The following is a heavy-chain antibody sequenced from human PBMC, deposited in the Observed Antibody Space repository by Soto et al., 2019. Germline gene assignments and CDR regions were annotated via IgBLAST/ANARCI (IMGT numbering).Heavy chain of an antibody. CDR2: ISWNSGSI. CDR3: AKDISCSSPGGGVYFDY. V-gene: IGHV3-9*01. CDR1: GFTFDDYA. Sequence: EVQLVESGGGLVQPGRSLRLSCAASGFTFDDYAMHWVRQAPGKGLEWVSGISWNSGSIGYADSVKGRFTISRDNAKNSLYLQMNSLRAEDTALYYCAKDISCSSPGGGVYFDYWGQGTLVTVSS. D-gene: IGHD6-6*01. J-gene: IGHJ4*02.